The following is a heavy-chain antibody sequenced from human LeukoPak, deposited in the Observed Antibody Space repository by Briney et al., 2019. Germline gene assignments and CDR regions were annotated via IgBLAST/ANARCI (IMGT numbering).Heavy chain of an antibody. CDR3: ARVVAIAAAGTRYRYFDY. Sequence: GGSLRLSCAASGFTFSSYAMHWARQAPGKGLEWVAVISYDGSNKYYADSVKGRFTISRDNSKNTLYLQMNSLRAEDTAVYYCARVVAIAAAGTRYRYFDYWGQGTLVTVSS. CDR1: GFTFSSYA. D-gene: IGHD6-13*01. J-gene: IGHJ4*02. V-gene: IGHV3-30-3*01. CDR2: ISYDGSNK.